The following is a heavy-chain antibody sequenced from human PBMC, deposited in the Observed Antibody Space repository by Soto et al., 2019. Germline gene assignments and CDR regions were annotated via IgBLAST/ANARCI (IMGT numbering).Heavy chain of an antibody. D-gene: IGHD3-10*01. CDR3: ATMVRGAEWI. CDR1: GGSISSGGYY. J-gene: IGHJ3*02. Sequence: LCGGSISSGGYYWRWIRQHPGKGLEWIGYIYYSGSTYYNPSLKSRVTISVDTSKNQFSLKLSSVTAADTAVYYCATMVRGAEWIWGQGTMVTVSS. V-gene: IGHV4-31*02. CDR2: IYYSGST.